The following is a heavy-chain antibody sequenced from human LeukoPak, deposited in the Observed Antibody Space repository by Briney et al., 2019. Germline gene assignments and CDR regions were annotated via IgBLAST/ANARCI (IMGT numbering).Heavy chain of an antibody. V-gene: IGHV1-18*01. CDR3: ARPYDLYGGYFDY. J-gene: IGHJ4*02. CDR1: GYTFTTYF. Sequence: GASVKVSCRASGYTFTTYFITWVRQAPGQGLEWMGWISGYNGNTNYAQKFQGRVTMTTDTSTSTAYMELTSLKSDDTAVYYCARPYDLYGGYFDYWGQGTLVTVSS. CDR2: ISGYNGNT. D-gene: IGHD3-3*01.